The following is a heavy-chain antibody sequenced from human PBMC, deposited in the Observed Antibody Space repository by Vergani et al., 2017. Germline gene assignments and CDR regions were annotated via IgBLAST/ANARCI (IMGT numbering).Heavy chain of an antibody. V-gene: IGHV4-61*10. J-gene: IGHJ5*02. D-gene: IGHD6-13*01. CDR1: GGSISRGDYY. CDR3: ARDLVAAAGTQWFDP. Sequence: QVQLQESGPGLVKPSQTLSLTCTVSGGSISRGDYYWSWIRQPAGKGLEWIGYIYYSGSTNYNPSLKSRVTISVDTSKNQFSLKLSSVTAADTAVYYCARDLVAAAGTQWFDPWGQGTLVTVSS. CDR2: IYYSGST.